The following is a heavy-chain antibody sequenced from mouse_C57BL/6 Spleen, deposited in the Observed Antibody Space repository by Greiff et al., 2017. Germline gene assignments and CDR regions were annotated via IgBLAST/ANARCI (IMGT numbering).Heavy chain of an antibody. V-gene: IGHV1-20*01. Sequence: EVKLVESGPELVKPGASVKISCKASGYSFTGYFMNWVMQSHGKSLEWIGRINPYNGDTFYNQKFKGKATLTVDKSSSTAHMRLRSLTSEDSAVYYCAGRRYDYDDYAMDYWGQGTSVTVSA. J-gene: IGHJ4*01. CDR3: AGRRYDYDDYAMDY. CDR1: GYSFTGYF. D-gene: IGHD2-4*01. CDR2: INPYNGDT.